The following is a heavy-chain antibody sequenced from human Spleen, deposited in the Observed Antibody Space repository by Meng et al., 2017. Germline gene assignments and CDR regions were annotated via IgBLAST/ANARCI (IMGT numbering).Heavy chain of an antibody. Sequence: QVQLQQWGAGLLKSSETLSLTVVVSGGSFSDYYWSWIRQPPGKGLEWIGEINHSGSTNYNPSLESRATISVDTSQNNLSLKLSSVTAADSAVYYCARGPTTMAHDFDYWGQGTLVTVSS. CDR1: GGSFSDYY. CDR2: INHSGST. CDR3: ARGPTTMAHDFDY. D-gene: IGHD4-11*01. J-gene: IGHJ4*02. V-gene: IGHV4-34*01.